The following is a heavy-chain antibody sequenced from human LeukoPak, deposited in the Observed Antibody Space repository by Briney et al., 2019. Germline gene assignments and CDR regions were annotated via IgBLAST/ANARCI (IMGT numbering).Heavy chain of an antibody. V-gene: IGHV4-4*09. CDR1: GGSISTYY. CDR3: ARGVSGFWLSFDF. Sequence: KPSETLSLTCTVSGGSISTYYWTWIRQAPGKGLEWIGYIYAGGKTRSSPSLESRASISVDTSKNQFSLKLTSVTAADTAAYYCARGVSGFWLSFDFWGQGALVSVSS. D-gene: IGHD5/OR15-5a*01. J-gene: IGHJ4*02. CDR2: IYAGGKT.